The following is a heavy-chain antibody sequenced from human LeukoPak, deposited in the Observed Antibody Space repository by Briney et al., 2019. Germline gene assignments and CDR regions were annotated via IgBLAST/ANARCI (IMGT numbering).Heavy chain of an antibody. J-gene: IGHJ4*02. V-gene: IGHV3-23*01. Sequence: GGSLRLSCAASGFTFSSYAMSWVRQSPGKGLEWVSDISGSGGRINYADSVKGRFTISRDNSKNTLYLQMNSLRAEDTAVYYCAKTYASGDYPHVWGRGPLVTVSS. CDR2: ISGSGGRI. D-gene: IGHD4-17*01. CDR1: GFTFSSYA. CDR3: AKTYASGDYPHV.